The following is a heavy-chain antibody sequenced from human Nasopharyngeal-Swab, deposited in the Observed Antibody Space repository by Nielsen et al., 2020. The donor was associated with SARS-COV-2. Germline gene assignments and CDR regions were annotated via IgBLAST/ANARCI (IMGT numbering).Heavy chain of an antibody. J-gene: IGHJ6*03. CDR2: IRSKAYGGTT. Sequence: GESLKISCTASGFTFGDYAMSWVRQAPGKGLEWVGFIRSKAYGGTTEYAASVKGRFTISRDDSKSIAYLQMNSLKTEDTAVYYCTRVIRIAVAGTLYYYYYYMDVWGKGTTVTVSS. V-gene: IGHV3-49*04. D-gene: IGHD6-19*01. CDR3: TRVIRIAVAGTLYYYYYYMDV. CDR1: GFTFGDYA.